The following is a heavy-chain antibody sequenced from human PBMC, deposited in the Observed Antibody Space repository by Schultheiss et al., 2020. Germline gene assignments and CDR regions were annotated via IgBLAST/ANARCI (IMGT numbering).Heavy chain of an antibody. Sequence: SETLSLTCTVSGGSISSYYWSWIRQPPGKGLEWIGYIYYSGSTNYNPSLKSRVTISVDTSKNQFSLKLSSVTAADTAVYYCARGKRAVARGGCWLDYWGQGTLVTVSS. D-gene: IGHD3-10*01. CDR2: IYYSGST. CDR1: GGSISSYY. J-gene: IGHJ4*02. V-gene: IGHV4-59*01. CDR3: ARGKRAVARGGCWLDY.